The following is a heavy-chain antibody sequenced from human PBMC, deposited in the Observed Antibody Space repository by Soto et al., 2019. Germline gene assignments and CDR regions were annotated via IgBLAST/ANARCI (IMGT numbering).Heavy chain of an antibody. Sequence: SETLSLTCTVSCGSLSSYYWSWIRQPPGKGLEWIGYIYYSGSTNYNPSLKSRVTISVDTSKNQFSLKLSSVTAADTAVYYCARDRRGYYDSSGYYSDYYYGMDVWGQGTTVTVSS. D-gene: IGHD3-22*01. J-gene: IGHJ6*02. V-gene: IGHV4-59*01. CDR3: ARDRRGYYDSSGYYSDYYYGMDV. CDR2: IYYSGST. CDR1: CGSLSSYY.